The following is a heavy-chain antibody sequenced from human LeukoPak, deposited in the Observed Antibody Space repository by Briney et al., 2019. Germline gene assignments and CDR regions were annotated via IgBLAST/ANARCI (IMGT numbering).Heavy chain of an antibody. CDR3: ARGSRSWNFDY. CDR1: GGSISSYY. CDR2: IYRTGST. J-gene: IGHJ4*02. D-gene: IGHD2-2*01. Sequence: PSETLSLTCNVSGGSISSYYWSWIRQPPGKGLEWIGYIYRTGSTNYNPSLKSRVTISVDTTKNQVSLKLSSVTAADTAVYYCARGSRSWNFDYWGQGTLVTVSS. V-gene: IGHV4-59*12.